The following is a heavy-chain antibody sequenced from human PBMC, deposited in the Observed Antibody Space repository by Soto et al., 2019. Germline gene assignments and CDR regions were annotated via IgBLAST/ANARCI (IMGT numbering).Heavy chain of an antibody. CDR3: ARESGELQLWSCYYYYRMDV. V-gene: IGHV4-38-2*02. CDR2: SYHSGST. Sequence: PSETLCLTFAVSGYSISIDYYWGWIPQPPGKGLEWIGSSYHSGSTYYNPSLKSPVTISLDTCKNQFTLKLSSVNDEDTAVYYCARESGELQLWSCYYYYRMDVWGQGTTVTVSS. CDR1: GYSISIDYY. J-gene: IGHJ6*02. D-gene: IGHD5-18*01.